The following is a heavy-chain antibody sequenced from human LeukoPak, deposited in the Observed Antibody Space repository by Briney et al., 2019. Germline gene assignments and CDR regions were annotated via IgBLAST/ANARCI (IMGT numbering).Heavy chain of an antibody. CDR3: AHVGSLAAAGQTY. Sequence: SETLSLTCTVSGGSISSYYWSWIRQPPGKGLEWIGYIYYSGSTNYNPSLKSRVTISVDRSKNQFSLKLSSVTAADTAVYYCAHVGSLAAAGQTYWGQGTLVTVSS. J-gene: IGHJ4*02. CDR1: GGSISSYY. V-gene: IGHV4-59*12. CDR2: IYYSGST. D-gene: IGHD6-13*01.